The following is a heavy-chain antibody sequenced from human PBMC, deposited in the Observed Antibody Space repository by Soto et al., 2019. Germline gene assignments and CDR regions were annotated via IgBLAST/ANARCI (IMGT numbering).Heavy chain of an antibody. CDR3: ARGPVTLDY. Sequence: QVQLVESRGGVVQPGRSLRLSCAASGFTISSYAMHWVRQAPGKGLEWVAVISYDGSNKYYADSVKGRFTISRDNSKNTLYLQMNSLRAEDTAVYYCARGPVTLDYWGQGTLVTVSS. V-gene: IGHV3-30-3*01. CDR2: ISYDGSNK. J-gene: IGHJ4*02. CDR1: GFTISSYA.